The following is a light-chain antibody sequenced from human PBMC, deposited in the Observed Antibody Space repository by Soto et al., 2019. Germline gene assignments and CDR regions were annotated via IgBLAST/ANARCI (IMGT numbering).Light chain of an antibody. V-gene: IGLV2-14*01. CDR1: SSDIGGYIY. CDR2: EVS. J-gene: IGLJ1*01. CDR3: SSYTRSSTLDV. Sequence: QSALTQPASVSGSPGQSITISCTGTSSDIGGYIYVSWYQQLPGKAPKLMIYEVSNRPSGVSNRFSGSKSGNTASLTISGLQTEDEADYYCSSYTRSSTLDVFGTGTKVTVL.